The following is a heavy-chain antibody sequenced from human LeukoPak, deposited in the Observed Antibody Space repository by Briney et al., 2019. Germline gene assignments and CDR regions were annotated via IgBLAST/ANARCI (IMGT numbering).Heavy chain of an antibody. CDR2: ISGYNGNA. CDR3: ARGQKCFGESTDAFDI. Sequence: ASVKVSCKASGYTFSNYGIMWVRQAPGQGLEWMGWISGYNGNANYGEKFQGRVTMTTDTSTSTAYMELGSLRSDDTAVFYCARGQKCFGESTDAFDIWGQGTMVTVSS. V-gene: IGHV1-18*01. CDR1: GYTFSNYG. J-gene: IGHJ3*02. D-gene: IGHD3-10*01.